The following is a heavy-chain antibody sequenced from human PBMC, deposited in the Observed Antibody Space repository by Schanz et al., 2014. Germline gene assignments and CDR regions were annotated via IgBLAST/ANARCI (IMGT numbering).Heavy chain of an antibody. V-gene: IGHV4-59*03. J-gene: IGHJ4*02. CDR3: AGYDFGGSSSAD. CDR2: VYYTGST. D-gene: IGHD2-15*01. CDR1: GGFINAFY. Sequence: QALLQESGPGLVKPSGTLSLTCSVSGGFINAFYWSWIRQPPGKGLEWLGYVYYTGSTKYKSSLRSRLTMSVDTSKHEFSLRLTAVTAADTAVYYCAGYDFGGSSSADWGQGVLVIVSS.